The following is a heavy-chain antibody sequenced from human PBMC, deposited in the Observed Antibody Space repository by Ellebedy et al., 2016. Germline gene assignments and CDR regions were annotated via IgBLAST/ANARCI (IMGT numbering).Heavy chain of an antibody. D-gene: IGHD1-26*01. Sequence: ASVKVSCKASGGTFSSYAISWVRQAPGQGLEWMGRIIPILGITNYAQKFQGRVTITADKSTNTAYMQVSRLSSEDTAVYYCARGSGGSYGMDVWGQGTTLTVSS. V-gene: IGHV1-69*04. CDR3: ARGSGGSYGMDV. CDR2: IIPILGIT. J-gene: IGHJ6*02. CDR1: GGTFSSYA.